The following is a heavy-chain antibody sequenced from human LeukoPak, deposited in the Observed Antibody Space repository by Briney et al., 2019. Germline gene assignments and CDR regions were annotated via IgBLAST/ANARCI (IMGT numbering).Heavy chain of an antibody. V-gene: IGHV4-61*01. CDR3: ATGRYSSGWYYFDY. J-gene: IGHJ4*02. Sequence: PSETLSLTCTVSGGSVSSGSYYWSWVRQPPGKRLEWIGYIFHSGSTNYNPSLKSRVIISVDTSKNQFSLKLSSVTAADTAVYYCATGRYSSGWYYFDYWGRGTLVTVTS. CDR2: IFHSGST. D-gene: IGHD6-19*01. CDR1: GGSVSSGSYY.